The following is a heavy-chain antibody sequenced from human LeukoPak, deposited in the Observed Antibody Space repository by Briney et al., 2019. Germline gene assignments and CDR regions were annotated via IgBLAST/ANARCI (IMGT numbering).Heavy chain of an antibody. J-gene: IGHJ5*02. CDR2: IIPILGIA. CDR1: GGTFSSYA. Sequence: GASVKVSCKASGGTFSSYAISWVRQAPGQGLEWMGRIIPILGIANYAQKFQGRVTITADKPTSTAYMELSSLRSEDTAVYYCARRPVPNLNWFDPWGQGTLVTVSS. CDR3: ARRPVPNLNWFDP. V-gene: IGHV1-69*04.